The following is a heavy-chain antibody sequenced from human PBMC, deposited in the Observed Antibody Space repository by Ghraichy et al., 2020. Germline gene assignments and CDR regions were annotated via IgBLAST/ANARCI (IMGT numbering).Heavy chain of an antibody. D-gene: IGHD6-19*01. CDR2: IYNSEST. J-gene: IGHJ4*02. V-gene: IGHV4-59*01. CDR1: DASISSYY. CDR3: ARVKAVAGKVFDY. Sequence: SETLSLTCIVSDASISSYYWSWIRQPPGKGLEWIGYIYNSESTNYNPSLKSRLTISVDTSKNQFSLKLTSVTAADTAVYYCARVKAVAGKVFDYWGQGTLVTVSS.